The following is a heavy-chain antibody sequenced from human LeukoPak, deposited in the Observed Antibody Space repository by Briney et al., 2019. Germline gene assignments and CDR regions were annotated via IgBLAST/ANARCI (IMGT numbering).Heavy chain of an antibody. CDR3: TTSYDILTGSLDY. J-gene: IGHJ4*02. CDR2: IKSKTDGGTT. Sequence: GGSLRLSCAASGFTFGNAWMSWVRQAPGKGLEWVGRIKSKTDGGTTDYAARVKGRFTISRDDSKNTLYLQMNSLKTEDTAVYYCTTSYDILTGSLDYWGQGTLVTVSS. CDR1: GFTFGNAW. V-gene: IGHV3-15*01. D-gene: IGHD3-9*01.